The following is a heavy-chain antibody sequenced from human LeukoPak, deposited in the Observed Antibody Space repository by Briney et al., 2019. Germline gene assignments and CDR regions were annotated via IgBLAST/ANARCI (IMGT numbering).Heavy chain of an antibody. CDR1: GYTFTSYD. Sequence: ASVKVSCKASGYTFTSYDINWVRQATGQGVEWMGWMNPNSGNTGYAQKFQGRVTMTRNTSISTAYMELSSLRSEDTAVYYCARGVRFLEWLSSTYYFDYWGQGTLVTVSS. V-gene: IGHV1-8*01. D-gene: IGHD3-3*01. CDR3: ARGVRFLEWLSSTYYFDY. CDR2: MNPNSGNT. J-gene: IGHJ4*02.